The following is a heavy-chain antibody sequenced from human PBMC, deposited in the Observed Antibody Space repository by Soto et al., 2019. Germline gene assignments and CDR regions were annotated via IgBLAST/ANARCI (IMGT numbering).Heavy chain of an antibody. Sequence: WGSRRLSCAASGFTFSDYYMSWIRQAPGKGLEWVSYISSSISYTNYADSVKGRFTISGDNAKNSLYLQMNSLRAEDTAVYYCARNGAAAGPVEYWGEGNLVIVSA. CDR1: GFTFSDYY. CDR3: ARNGAAAGPVEY. CDR2: ISSSISYT. D-gene: IGHD6-13*01. J-gene: IGHJ4*02. V-gene: IGHV3-11*06.